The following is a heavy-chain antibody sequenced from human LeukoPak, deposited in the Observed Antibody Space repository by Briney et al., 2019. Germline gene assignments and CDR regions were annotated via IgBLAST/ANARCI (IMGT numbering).Heavy chain of an antibody. CDR1: GFTFSNYA. V-gene: IGHV3-64*01. D-gene: IGHD1-26*01. J-gene: IGHJ4*02. CDR2: ISSNGGNI. CDR3: ARVRVGATAKGHYFDF. Sequence: GGSLRLSCAASGFTFSNYAMHWVRQAPGKGLEYVSVISSNGGNIFYANSVKGRFTISRDNSKNTVYLQMGSLRADDMALYYCARVRVGATAKGHYFDFWGQGTLVTVSS.